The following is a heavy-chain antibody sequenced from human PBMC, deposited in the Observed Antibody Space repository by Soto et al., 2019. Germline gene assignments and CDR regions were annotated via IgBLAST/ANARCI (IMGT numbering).Heavy chain of an antibody. Sequence: EVQLVESGGGLVQPGGSLRLSCAASGFTFSNYNMNWVRQAPGKWLEWVSSISSSSSTIYYADSVKGRFTISRDNAKNSLYLQMNSLRDEDTAVYYCASRYYYESSGYYYPYYYWAQGTLVTVSS. V-gene: IGHV3-48*02. CDR3: ASRYYYESSGYYYPYYY. J-gene: IGHJ4*02. D-gene: IGHD3-22*01. CDR2: ISSSSSTI. CDR1: GFTFSNYN.